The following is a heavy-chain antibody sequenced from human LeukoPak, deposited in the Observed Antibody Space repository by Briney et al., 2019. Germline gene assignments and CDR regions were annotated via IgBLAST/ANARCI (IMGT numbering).Heavy chain of an antibody. CDR3: AKVRDGAAAVYLDY. Sequence: AGGSLRLSCAASGFTFSSYAMSWVRQAPGKGLEWVSAISGSGGSTYYADSVKGRFTISRDNSKNTLYLQMNSLRAEDTAVYYCAKVRDGAAAVYLDYWGQGTLVTVSS. CDR2: ISGSGGST. D-gene: IGHD6-13*01. CDR1: GFTFSSYA. J-gene: IGHJ4*02. V-gene: IGHV3-23*01.